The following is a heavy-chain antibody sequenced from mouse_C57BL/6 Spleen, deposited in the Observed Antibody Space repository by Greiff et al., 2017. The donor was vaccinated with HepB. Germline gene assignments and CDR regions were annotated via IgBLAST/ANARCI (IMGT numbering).Heavy chain of an antibody. D-gene: IGHD2-4*01. V-gene: IGHV3-6*01. CDR2: ISYDGSN. CDR1: GYSITSGYY. CDR3: AGERYYDYDDYAMDY. J-gene: IGHJ4*01. Sequence: EVKVEESGPGLVKPSQSLSLTCSVTGYSITSGYYWYWIRQFPGNKLEWMGYISYDGSNNYNPSLKNRISITRDTSKNQFFLKLNSVTTEDTATYYCAGERYYDYDDYAMDYWGQGTSVTVSS.